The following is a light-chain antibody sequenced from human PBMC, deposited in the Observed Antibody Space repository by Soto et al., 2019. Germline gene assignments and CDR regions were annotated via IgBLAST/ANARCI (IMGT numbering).Light chain of an antibody. CDR3: QAWDISTVV. CDR2: QDT. V-gene: IGLV3-1*01. CDR1: KLGNKY. Sequence: SYELTQPPSVSVSPGQTASITCSGDKLGNKYSSWYQQKPGQSPVLVMYQDTKRPSGIPERFSGSNSGNTATLTISGTQAMDAADYYCQAWDISTVVFGGGTQLTVL. J-gene: IGLJ3*02.